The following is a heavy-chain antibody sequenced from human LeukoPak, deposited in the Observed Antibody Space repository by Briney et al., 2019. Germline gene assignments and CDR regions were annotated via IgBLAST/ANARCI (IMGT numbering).Heavy chain of an antibody. CDR3: ATIWSPSRYFDY. CDR2: IYYSGGT. J-gene: IGHJ4*02. V-gene: IGHV4-31*03. D-gene: IGHD3-10*01. Sequence: SETLSLTCTVSGGSISSGGYYWSWIRQHPGKGLEWIGYIYYSGGTYYNPSLKSRVTISVDTSKNQFSLKLSSVTAAGTAVYYCATIWSPSRYFDYWGQGTLVTVSS. CDR1: GGSISSGGYY.